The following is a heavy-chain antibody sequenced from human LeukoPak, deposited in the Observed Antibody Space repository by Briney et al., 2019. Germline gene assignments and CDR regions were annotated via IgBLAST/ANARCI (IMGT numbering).Heavy chain of an antibody. CDR3: ARAAYDNSGYLTL. J-gene: IGHJ4*02. Sequence: GGSLRLSCAASGFTFSSYAMHWVRQAPGKGLEWVAVISYDGSNKYYADSVKGRFTISRDNSKNTLYLQMNSLRAEDTAVYYCARAAYDNSGYLTLWGQGTLVTVSS. V-gene: IGHV3-30*04. D-gene: IGHD3-22*01. CDR2: ISYDGSNK. CDR1: GFTFSSYA.